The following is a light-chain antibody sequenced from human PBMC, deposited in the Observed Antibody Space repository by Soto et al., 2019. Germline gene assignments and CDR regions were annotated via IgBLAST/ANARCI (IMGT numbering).Light chain of an antibody. V-gene: IGKV3-20*01. CDR3: QQYGSSPEP. Sequence: EIGLTQSPGTLSLSTGERATLSSGVSQSVSSNYLAWYQQKPGQAPRLLIYAASSRATGIPDRFSGSGSGTDFTLTISRLEPEDFAVYYCQQYGSSPEPFGQVTKVDI. CDR1: QSVSSNY. CDR2: AAS. J-gene: IGKJ1*01.